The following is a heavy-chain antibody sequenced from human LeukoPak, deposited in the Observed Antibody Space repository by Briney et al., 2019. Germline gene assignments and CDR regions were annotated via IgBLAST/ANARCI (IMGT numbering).Heavy chain of an antibody. J-gene: IGHJ4*02. D-gene: IGHD3-10*01. CDR2: ISSSSSYI. CDR3: ARDAGYYYGSGSYYSDY. CDR1: GFTFSSYS. V-gene: IGHV3-21*01. Sequence: GGSLRLSCAASGFTFSSYSMNWVSQAPGKGLEWVSSISSSSSYIYYADSVKGRFTISRDNAKNSLYLQMNSLRAEDTAVYYCARDAGYYYGSGSYYSDYWGQGTLVTVSS.